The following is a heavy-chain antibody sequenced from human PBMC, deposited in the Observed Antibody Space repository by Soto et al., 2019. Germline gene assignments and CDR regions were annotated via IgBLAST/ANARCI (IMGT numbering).Heavy chain of an antibody. CDR2: INPNSGGK. Sequence: GASVKVSCKASGYTFTGYYMHWVRQAPGQGLEWMGWINPNSGGKNYAQKFQGRVTMTRDTSISTAYMELSRLRSDDTAVYYCARGHHKMGPFDYWGQGTLVTVSS. CDR1: GYTFTGYY. V-gene: IGHV1-2*02. D-gene: IGHD1-26*01. CDR3: ARGHHKMGPFDY. J-gene: IGHJ4*02.